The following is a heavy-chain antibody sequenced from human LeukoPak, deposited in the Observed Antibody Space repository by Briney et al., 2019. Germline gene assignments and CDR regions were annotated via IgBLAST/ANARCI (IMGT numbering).Heavy chain of an antibody. CDR2: IYHSGST. Sequence: SETLSLTCAVSGYSISSGYYWGWIRQPPGKGLEWIGSIYHSGSTYYNPFLKSRVTISVDTSKNQFSLKLSSVTAADTAVYYCARHPLGSSWYEGAFDIWGQGTMVTVSS. CDR1: GYSISSGYY. D-gene: IGHD6-13*01. V-gene: IGHV4-38-2*01. CDR3: ARHPLGSSWYEGAFDI. J-gene: IGHJ3*02.